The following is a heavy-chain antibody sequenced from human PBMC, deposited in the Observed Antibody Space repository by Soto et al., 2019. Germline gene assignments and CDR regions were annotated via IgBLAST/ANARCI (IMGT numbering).Heavy chain of an antibody. D-gene: IGHD3-22*01. CDR3: AKGQWFDAFDI. V-gene: IGHV3-23*01. Sequence: EVQLLESGGGLVQPGGSLSLPCAAPGFTFSSNPRTWVRKAPGKGLEWVSAFSGGGGSTYYADSVKGRFTISRDNSKNTLYLQMNSLRAEDTAVYYCAKGQWFDAFDIWGQGTMVTVSS. J-gene: IGHJ3*02. CDR1: GFTFSSNP. CDR2: FSGGGGST.